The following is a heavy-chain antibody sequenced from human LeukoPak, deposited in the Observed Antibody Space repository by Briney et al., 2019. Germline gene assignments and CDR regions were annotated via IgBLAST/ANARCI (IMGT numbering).Heavy chain of an antibody. CDR3: ASHPSAQRPSYYYYGMDV. CDR2: IIPILGIA. J-gene: IGHJ6*02. D-gene: IGHD2-15*01. Sequence: SVKVSCKASGGTFSSYAISWVRQAPGQGLEWMGRIIPILGIANYAQKFQGRVTITADKSTSTAYMEPSSLRSEDTAVYYCASHPSAQRPSYYYYGMDVWGQGTTVTVSS. CDR1: GGTFSSYA. V-gene: IGHV1-69*04.